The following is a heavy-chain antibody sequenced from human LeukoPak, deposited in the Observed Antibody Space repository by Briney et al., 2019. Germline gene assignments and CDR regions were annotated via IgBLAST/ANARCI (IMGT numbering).Heavy chain of an antibody. CDR1: GFTFSSYA. CDR3: AKDLPGGDYVSGAFDI. CDR2: ISGSGGST. V-gene: IGHV3-23*01. J-gene: IGHJ3*02. Sequence: GSLRLSCAASGFTFSSYAMSWVRQAPGKGLEWVSAISGSGGSTYYADSVKGRFTISRDNSKNTLYLQMNSLRAEDTAVYYCAKDLPGGDYVSGAFDIWGQGTMVTVSS. D-gene: IGHD4-17*01.